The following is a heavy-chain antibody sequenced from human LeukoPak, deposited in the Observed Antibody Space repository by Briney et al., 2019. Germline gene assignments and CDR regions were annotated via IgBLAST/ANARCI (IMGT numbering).Heavy chain of an antibody. CDR1: GYTFTGYY. J-gene: IGHJ4*02. Sequence: GASVKVSCKASGYTFTGYYIHWVRQAPGQGLEWMGWINPNSGGTNYARRFQGRVTMTRDTSISTAYMELSRLRSDDTAVYYCARDSEMATISYWGQGTLVTVSS. CDR2: INPNSGGT. D-gene: IGHD5-24*01. CDR3: ARDSEMATISY. V-gene: IGHV1-2*02.